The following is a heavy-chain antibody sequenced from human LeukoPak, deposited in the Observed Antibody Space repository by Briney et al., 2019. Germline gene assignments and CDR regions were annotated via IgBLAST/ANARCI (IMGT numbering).Heavy chain of an antibody. D-gene: IGHD6-13*01. CDR1: GGSISSHY. CDR3: ARVREEPAAGINYYYSYYMDV. CDR2: IYYSGST. J-gene: IGHJ6*03. Sequence: PSETLSLTCTVSGGSISSHYWRWVRQPPGKGLEWVGYIYYSGSTNYNPSLKSRVSISVETSKKQCSLKRRSVNAADTAVYYCARVREEPAAGINYYYSYYMDVWGKGTTATVSS. V-gene: IGHV4-59*11.